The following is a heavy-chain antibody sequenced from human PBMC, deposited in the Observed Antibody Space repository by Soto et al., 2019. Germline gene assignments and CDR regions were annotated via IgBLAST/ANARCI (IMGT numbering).Heavy chain of an antibody. CDR2: ISGYNGHT. Sequence: ASVKVSCKASGYTFFRYAISWVRQSRGQGLEWMGWISGYNGHTNYAQNFQGRLTLTTDPSTSTAYMELRSLRSDDTAVYYCARHHGPMTADHWFDPWGQGTQVTVSS. J-gene: IGHJ5*02. CDR3: ARHHGPMTADHWFDP. D-gene: IGHD3-22*01. CDR1: GYTFFRYA. V-gene: IGHV1-18*01.